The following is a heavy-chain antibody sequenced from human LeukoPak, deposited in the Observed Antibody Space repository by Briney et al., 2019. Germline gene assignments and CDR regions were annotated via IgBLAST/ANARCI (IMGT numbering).Heavy chain of an antibody. Sequence: GGSLRLSCAASGFTFSSYEMNWVRQAPGKGLEWVSYISSSSSTMYYADSVKGRFTISRDNAKNSLYLQMNSLRAEDTAVYYCARDHYDSSGYYPDAFDIWGQGTMVTVSS. CDR3: ARDHYDSSGYYPDAFDI. D-gene: IGHD3-22*01. J-gene: IGHJ3*02. V-gene: IGHV3-48*01. CDR2: ISSSSSTM. CDR1: GFTFSSYE.